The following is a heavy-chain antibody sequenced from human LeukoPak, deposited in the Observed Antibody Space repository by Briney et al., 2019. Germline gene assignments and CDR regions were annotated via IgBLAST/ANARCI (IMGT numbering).Heavy chain of an antibody. J-gene: IGHJ3*02. CDR1: GFTFDDYA. V-gene: IGHV3-9*03. CDR3: AKGYSSGWYDGDAFDI. CDR2: ISWNSGSI. D-gene: IGHD6-19*01. Sequence: GGSLRLSCAASGFTFDDYAMHWVRQAPGKGLEWVSGISWNSGSIGYADSVKGRFTISRDNAKNSLYLQMNSLRAEDMALYYCAKGYSSGWYDGDAFDIWGQGTMVTVSS.